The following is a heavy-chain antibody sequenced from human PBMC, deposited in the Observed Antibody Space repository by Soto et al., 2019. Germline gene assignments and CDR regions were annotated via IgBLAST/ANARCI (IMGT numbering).Heavy chain of an antibody. D-gene: IGHD6-19*01. CDR2: ISTYNGIT. J-gene: IGHJ4*02. Sequence: ASVKVSCKASGYTFTSYGISWVRQAPGQGLEWMGWISTYNGITNYAQKLQGRVTMTTDTSTSTAYMELRSLRSDDTAVYYCVLDGEKDGWYSFWYWGQGVLVNVSS. CDR3: VLDGEKDGWYSFWY. V-gene: IGHV1-18*01. CDR1: GYTFTSYG.